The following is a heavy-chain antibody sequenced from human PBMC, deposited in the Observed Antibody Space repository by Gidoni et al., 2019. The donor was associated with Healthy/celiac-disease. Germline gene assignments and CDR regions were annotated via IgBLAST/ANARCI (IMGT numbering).Heavy chain of an antibody. J-gene: IGHJ4*02. CDR3: ARGAYYYGSGSSHFDY. Sequence: EVQLVQSGAEVTKPGESLRISCKGSGYSFTSYWISWVRRMPGKGLEWMGRIDPSDSYTNYSPYFQGHVTISADKSISTAYLQWSRLKASDTAMYYCARGAYYYGSGSSHFDYWGQGTLVTVSS. CDR1: GYSFTSYW. V-gene: IGHV5-10-1*03. D-gene: IGHD3-10*01. CDR2: IDPSDSYT.